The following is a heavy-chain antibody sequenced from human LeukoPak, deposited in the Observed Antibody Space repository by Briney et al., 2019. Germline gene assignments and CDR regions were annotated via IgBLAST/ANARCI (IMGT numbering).Heavy chain of an antibody. CDR1: GGSISSYY. J-gene: IGHJ3*02. D-gene: IGHD1/OR15-1a*01. V-gene: IGHV4-4*09. Sequence: SETLSLTCTVSGGSISSYYWSWIRQPPGKGLEWIGYIYTSGSTNYNPSLKSRVTISVDTSKNQFSLKLSSVTAVDTAVYYCARHEQDAFDIWGQGTMVTVSS. CDR3: ARHEQDAFDI. CDR2: IYTSGST.